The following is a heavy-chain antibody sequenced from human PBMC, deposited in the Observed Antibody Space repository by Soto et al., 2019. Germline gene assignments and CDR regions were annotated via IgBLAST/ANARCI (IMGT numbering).Heavy chain of an antibody. CDR1: GYTFTRYG. V-gene: IGHV1-18*01. D-gene: IGHD4-17*01. CDR3: AREGDYPYYYYGMDV. CDR2: INGYNGNT. Sequence: QVQLVQSGAEVKKPGASVKVSCKASGYTFTRYGITWVRQARGQGLEWMGWINGYNGNTKYAQKLQGRVTMTTDTDTSTAYMELRSLTSADTAVYYCAREGDYPYYYYGMDVWGQGNTVTVSS. J-gene: IGHJ6*02.